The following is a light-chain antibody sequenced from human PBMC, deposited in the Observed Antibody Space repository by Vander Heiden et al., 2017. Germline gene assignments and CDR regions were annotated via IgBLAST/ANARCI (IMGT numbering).Light chain of an antibody. CDR1: SSDVGGYNF. Sequence: QSALTQPPSASGSPGQSVTISCTGTSSDVGGYNFVSWYRQHPGKAPKLMIYEVSKRPSGVPDRFSGSKSGNTESLTVSGLQTEDEADYYCSSYAGSNIWVFGGGTKLTVL. V-gene: IGLV2-8*01. CDR2: EVS. J-gene: IGLJ3*02. CDR3: SSYAGSNIWV.